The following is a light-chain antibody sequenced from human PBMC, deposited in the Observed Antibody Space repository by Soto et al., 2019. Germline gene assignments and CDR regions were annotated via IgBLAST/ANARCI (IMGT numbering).Light chain of an antibody. Sequence: DIQMTQSPSILSASVGDRVTITCRASQSISSWLAWYQQKPGKAPKLLIYDASSLESGVQSRFSGIGSGTEFTLTITSLQPDDFAPYYCQQYDSYAWTFGQGPKVEIK. CDR1: QSISSW. CDR3: QQYDSYAWT. V-gene: IGKV1-5*01. J-gene: IGKJ1*01. CDR2: DAS.